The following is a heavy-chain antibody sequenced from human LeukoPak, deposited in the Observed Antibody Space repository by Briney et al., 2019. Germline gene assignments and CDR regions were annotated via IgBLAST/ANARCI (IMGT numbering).Heavy chain of an antibody. J-gene: IGHJ4*02. V-gene: IGHV3-74*01. CDR2: ISPTGSTT. CDR3: ARGPNSNWSGLDF. Sequence: GGSLRLSCTAPGFSFSGHWMHWARQLPGKGLVWVSRISPTGSTTSYADSVKGRFTVSRDNAKNTLYLQVNNLRAEDTAVYYCARGPNSNWSGLDFWGQGTLLTVSS. CDR1: GFSFSGHW. D-gene: IGHD6-6*01.